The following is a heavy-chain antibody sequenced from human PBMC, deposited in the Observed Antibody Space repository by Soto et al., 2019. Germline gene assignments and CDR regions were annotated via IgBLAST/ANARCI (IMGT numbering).Heavy chain of an antibody. CDR2: IIPIFDTI. V-gene: IGHV1-69*01. CDR3: ARPLRWSGYYIAFDF. Sequence: QVQLLQSGAEVKKPGSSLKVSCKASGATFSSFAFSWVRHASGQGLEWMGVIIPIFDTIKFARKFQGRVTLTADESTGTAYMELDRLTSEDTAVYYGARPLRWSGYYIAFDFWGQGTLVIVSS. J-gene: IGHJ4*02. CDR1: GATFSSFA. D-gene: IGHD3-3*01.